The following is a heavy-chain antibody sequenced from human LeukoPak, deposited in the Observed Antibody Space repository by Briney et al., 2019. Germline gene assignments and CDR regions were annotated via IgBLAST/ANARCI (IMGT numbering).Heavy chain of an antibody. Sequence: SETLSLTCTVSGGSISSYYRSWIRQPPGKGLEWIGYIYYSGSTNYNPSLKSRVTITVDTSKNQFSLEVSSVTAADKAVYYCARFPQDTYYYDSSGFHAFDIWGRGPMVTVSS. CDR2: IYYSGST. CDR1: GGSISSYY. V-gene: IGHV4-59*01. D-gene: IGHD3-22*01. J-gene: IGHJ3*02. CDR3: ARFPQDTYYYDSSGFHAFDI.